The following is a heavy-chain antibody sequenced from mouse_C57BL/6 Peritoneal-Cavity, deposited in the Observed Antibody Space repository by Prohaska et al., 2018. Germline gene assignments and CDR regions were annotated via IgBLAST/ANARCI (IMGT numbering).Heavy chain of an antibody. D-gene: IGHD3-2*02. J-gene: IGHJ4*01. CDR2: INPSNGCT. CDR3: ARSGSSGYGAMDY. Sequence: QAQLQQPGTELVKPGASVKLSCKASGYTFTSYWMHWVKQRPGQGLEWIGNINPSNGCTNENEKFKSKATLTVDKSSSTAYMQLSSLTSEDSAVYYCARSGSSGYGAMDYWGQGTSSTVSS. V-gene: IGHV1-53*01. CDR1: GYTFTSYW.